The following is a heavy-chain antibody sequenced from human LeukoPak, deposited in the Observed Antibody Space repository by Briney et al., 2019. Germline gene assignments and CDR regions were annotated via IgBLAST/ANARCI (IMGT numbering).Heavy chain of an antibody. D-gene: IGHD3-10*01. CDR1: GGSISSYY. Sequence: SETLSLTCTVYGGSISSYYWSWIRQPPGKGLEWIGYIYYSGSTNYNPSLKSRVTISVDTSKNQFSLKLSSVTAADTAVYYCARGPRLLWLGELLAWFDPWGQGTLVTVSS. CDR3: ARGPRLLWLGELLAWFDP. V-gene: IGHV4-59*01. J-gene: IGHJ5*02. CDR2: IYYSGST.